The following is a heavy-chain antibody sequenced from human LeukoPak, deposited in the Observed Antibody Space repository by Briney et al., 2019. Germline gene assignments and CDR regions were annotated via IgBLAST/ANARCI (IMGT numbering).Heavy chain of an antibody. CDR2: ISSDSSYI. J-gene: IGHJ4*02. CDR3: AREPNTVLIVYASYFEN. V-gene: IGHV3-21*01. D-gene: IGHD2-8*01. CDR1: GFTFSSYS. Sequence: PGGSLRLSCAASGFTFSSYSMNWVRQAPGKGLEWVSSISSDSSYIHYADSVKGRFTISRDNAENSLYLQMNSLRAEDTAVYYCAREPNTVLIVYASYFENWGQGTLVTVSS.